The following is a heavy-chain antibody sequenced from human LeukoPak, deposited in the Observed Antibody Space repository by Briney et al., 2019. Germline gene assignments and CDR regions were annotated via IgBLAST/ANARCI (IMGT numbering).Heavy chain of an antibody. J-gene: IGHJ4*02. D-gene: IGHD1-26*01. V-gene: IGHV3-64*01. Sequence: GGSLRLSCAASGFTFTTYAMHWVRQAPGRGLEYVSAISTDGGGTYYANSVKGRFTISRDNAKNSLYLQMNSLRAEDTAVYYCARDRLVGATTVVYWGQGTLVTVSS. CDR3: ARDRLVGATTVVY. CDR2: ISTDGGGT. CDR1: GFTFTTYA.